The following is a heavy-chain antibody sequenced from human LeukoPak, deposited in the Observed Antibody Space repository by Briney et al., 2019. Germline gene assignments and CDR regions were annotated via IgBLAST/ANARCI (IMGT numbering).Heavy chain of an antibody. D-gene: IGHD2-15*01. CDR1: GFTFRSYD. CDR2: IGSAGDT. V-gene: IGHV3-13*04. CDR3: ARGGGSCTGIRYGMDV. Sequence: GGSLRLSCVASGFTFRSYDMHWVRQATGKGLEWVSAIGSAGDTYYPDSVKGRFTISRENARNSLFLQMNGLRAGDTAVHYCARGGGSCTGIRYGMDVWGPGTTVIVSS. J-gene: IGHJ6*02.